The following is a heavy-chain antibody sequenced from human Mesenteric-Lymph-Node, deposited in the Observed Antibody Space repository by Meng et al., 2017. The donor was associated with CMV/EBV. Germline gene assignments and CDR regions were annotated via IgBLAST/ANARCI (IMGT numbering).Heavy chain of an antibody. CDR3: VRDVAYMGV. D-gene: IGHD2-21*01. J-gene: IGHJ6*02. V-gene: IGHV1-2*02. CDR2: INPNGGLT. CDR1: GYIFMSYY. Sequence: ASVKVSCKASGYIFMSYYIHWVRQAPGQGLEWMGWINPNGGLTKYSSKFQGRVTMTREVSISTAYMELRRLTSDDTAVYYCVRDVAYMGVWGQGSSVTVSS.